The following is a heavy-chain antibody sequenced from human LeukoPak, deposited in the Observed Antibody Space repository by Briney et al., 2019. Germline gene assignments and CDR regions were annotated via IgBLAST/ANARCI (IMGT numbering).Heavy chain of an antibody. J-gene: IGHJ5*02. D-gene: IGHD6-13*01. CDR3: ARQREQLGANWFDP. Sequence: GGSLRLSCAASGFTFSSYAMSWVRQAPGKGLEWVSAISGSGGSTYYADSVKGRFTISRDNSKNTLYLQMNSLRAEDTAVYYCARQREQLGANWFDPWGQGTLVTVSS. CDR2: ISGSGGST. CDR1: GFTFSSYA. V-gene: IGHV3-23*01.